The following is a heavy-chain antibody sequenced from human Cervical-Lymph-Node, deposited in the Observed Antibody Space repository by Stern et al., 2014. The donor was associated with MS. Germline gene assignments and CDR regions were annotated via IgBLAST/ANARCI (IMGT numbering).Heavy chain of an antibody. CDR1: GYTFTSYW. CDR2: IFPGGSDI. J-gene: IGHJ4*02. CDR3: ARQRYFDY. V-gene: IGHV5-51*01. Sequence: EVQLVESGPEVKRPGESLKISCQASGYTFTSYWIGWARQMPGKGLEWIAIIFPGGSDIRYSPSFQGQVTISADKSSSTAYLQWNNLKASDTDIYYCARQRYFDYWGQGTLVTVSS.